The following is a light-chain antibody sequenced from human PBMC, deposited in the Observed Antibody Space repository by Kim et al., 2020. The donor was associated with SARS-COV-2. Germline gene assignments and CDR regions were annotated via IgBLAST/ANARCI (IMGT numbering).Light chain of an antibody. CDR1: QSVSSN. CDR2: GAS. V-gene: IGKV3-15*01. Sequence: EIVMTQSPATLSVSPGERATLSCRASQSVSSNLAWYQQKPGQAPRLLIYGASTRATGIPAKFSGSGSGTEFTLTISSLQSEDFAVYYCQQYSNSPYTFGQGTKLEI. CDR3: QQYSNSPYT. J-gene: IGKJ2*01.